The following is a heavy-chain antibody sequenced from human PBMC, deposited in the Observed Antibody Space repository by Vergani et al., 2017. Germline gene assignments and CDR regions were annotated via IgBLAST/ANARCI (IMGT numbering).Heavy chain of an antibody. CDR3: AREVDCSSTICYRMGIYYYSYMDV. CDR1: GFTFSSYA. Sequence: EVQLLESGGGLVQPGGSLRLSCAASGFTFSSYAMSWVRQAPGKGLEWVSAISGSGGSTYYADSVKGRFTISRDNAKDSLYLQMNSLRAEDTAVYYCAREVDCSSTICYRMGIYYYSYMDVWGKGTTVTVSS. CDR2: ISGSGGST. V-gene: IGHV3-23*01. J-gene: IGHJ6*03. D-gene: IGHD2-2*01.